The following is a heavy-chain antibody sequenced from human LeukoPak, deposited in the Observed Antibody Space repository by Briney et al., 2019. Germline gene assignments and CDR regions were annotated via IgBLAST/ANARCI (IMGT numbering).Heavy chain of an antibody. CDR1: GYTFTSYG. CDR3: ARDDRYYDFGSGSAFDI. Sequence: ASVKVSCKASGYTFTSYGISWVRQAPGQGLEWMGWICAYNGNTNYAQKLQGRVTMTTDTYTSTAYMELRSLRSDDTAVYYGARDDRYYDFGSGSAFDIWGQGTMVTVSS. V-gene: IGHV1-18*01. J-gene: IGHJ3*02. CDR2: ICAYNGNT. D-gene: IGHD3-3*01.